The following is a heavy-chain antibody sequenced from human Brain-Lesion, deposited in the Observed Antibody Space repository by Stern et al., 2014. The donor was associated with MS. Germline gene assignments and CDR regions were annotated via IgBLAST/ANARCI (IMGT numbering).Heavy chain of an antibody. Sequence: EVQLEESGGGLVQPGGSLRLSCAGSGFSLSSYWMSWVRQAPGKGQELVATIKQDGSERYYVDSVKGRFTISRDNSKNSVFLQMNSLRVDDTSVYYCARDCGSGSCYQTQYYYGVDVWGQGTTVIVSS. D-gene: IGHD2-15*01. CDR3: ARDCGSGSCYQTQYYYGVDV. CDR1: GFSLSSYW. CDR2: IKQDGSER. J-gene: IGHJ6*02. V-gene: IGHV3-7*01.